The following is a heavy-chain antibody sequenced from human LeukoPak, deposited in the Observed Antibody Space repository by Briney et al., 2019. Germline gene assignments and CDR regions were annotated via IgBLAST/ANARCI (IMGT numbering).Heavy chain of an antibody. CDR2: ISGSGGST. J-gene: IGHJ4*02. CDR3: AKSDFDWLLKSPFGY. D-gene: IGHD3-9*01. Sequence: GGSLRLSCAASGFTFSSYAMSWVRQAPGKGLEWVSAISGSGGSTYYADSVKGRSTISRDNSKNTLYLQMNSLRAEDTAVYYCAKSDFDWLLKSPFGYWGQGTLVTVSS. CDR1: GFTFSSYA. V-gene: IGHV3-23*01.